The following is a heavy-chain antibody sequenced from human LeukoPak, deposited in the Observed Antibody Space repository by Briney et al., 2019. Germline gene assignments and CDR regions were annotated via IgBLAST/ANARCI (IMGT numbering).Heavy chain of an antibody. V-gene: IGHV4-59*01. CDR2: IYYSGST. Sequence: SEPLSLTCTVSGGSISSYYWSWIRQPPGKGLEWIGYIYYSGSTNYNPSLKSRVTISVDTSKNQFSLKLSSVTAADTAVYYCARDRSEHYYFDYWGQGTLVTVSS. CDR3: ARDRSEHYYFDY. D-gene: IGHD1/OR15-1a*01. CDR1: GGSISSYY. J-gene: IGHJ4*02.